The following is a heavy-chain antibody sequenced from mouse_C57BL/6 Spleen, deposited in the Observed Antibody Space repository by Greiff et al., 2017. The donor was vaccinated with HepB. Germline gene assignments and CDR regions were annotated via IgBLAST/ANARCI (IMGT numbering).Heavy chain of an antibody. J-gene: IGHJ4*01. CDR3: ARTVRYYGNYAMGY. D-gene: IGHD1-1*01. CDR1: GYTFTSYW. V-gene: IGHV1-72*01. CDR2: IDPKSGGT. Sequence: VQLQQPGAELVRPGASVKLSCKASGYTFTSYWMHWVKQRPGRGLEWIGRIDPKSGGTKYNEKFKSKATLTVDKPSSTAYMQLSSLTSEHSAVYCCARTVRYYGNYAMGYWGQGPSATGSS.